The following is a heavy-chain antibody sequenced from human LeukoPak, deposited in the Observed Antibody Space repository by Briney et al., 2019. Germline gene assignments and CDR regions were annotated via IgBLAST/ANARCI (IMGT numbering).Heavy chain of an antibody. V-gene: IGHV4-34*01. CDR2: INHSGGT. CDR1: XGXXXDYN. J-gene: IGHJ4*02. Sequence: TCAXXXGXXXDYNWNWIRQPPGGGLEWIGEINHSGGTNYNPSLKRRVTISIDTSKNQFSLKLTSVTAADTAVYYCARGLPGYWGQGTLVIVSS. CDR3: ARGLPGY.